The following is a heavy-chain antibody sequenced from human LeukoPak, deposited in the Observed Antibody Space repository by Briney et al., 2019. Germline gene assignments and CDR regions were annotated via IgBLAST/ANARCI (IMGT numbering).Heavy chain of an antibody. CDR2: ISWNSGSI. Sequence: PGRSLRLSCAASGFTFDDYAMHWVRQAPGKGLEWVSGISWNSGSIGYADSVKGRFTISRDNAKNSLYLQMNSLRAEDMALYYCAKGQYDFWSGNFFDSWGQGTLVTVSS. CDR3: AKGQYDFWSGNFFDS. V-gene: IGHV3-9*03. D-gene: IGHD3-3*01. CDR1: GFTFDDYA. J-gene: IGHJ4*02.